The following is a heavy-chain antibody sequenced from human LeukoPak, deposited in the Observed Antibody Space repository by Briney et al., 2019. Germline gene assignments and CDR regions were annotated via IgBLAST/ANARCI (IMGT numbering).Heavy chain of an antibody. CDR2: IKSKTDGGTT. CDR1: GFTFSNAR. Sequence: PGGSLRLSCAASGFTFSNARMSWVRQAPGKGLEWVGRIKSKTDGGTTDYAAPVKGRFTISRDDSKNTLYLQMNSLKTEDTAVYYCTTDYYYDSSGYPFDYWGQGTLVTVSS. V-gene: IGHV3-15*01. D-gene: IGHD3-22*01. CDR3: TTDYYYDSSGYPFDY. J-gene: IGHJ4*02.